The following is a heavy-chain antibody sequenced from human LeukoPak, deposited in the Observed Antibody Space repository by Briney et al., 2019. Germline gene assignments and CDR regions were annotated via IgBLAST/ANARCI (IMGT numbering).Heavy chain of an antibody. CDR2: IKQDGSAK. J-gene: IGHJ4*02. CDR3: ATNWGLDY. Sequence: PGRSLRLSCAASGFTFSSYAIHWVRQAPGKGLEWVANIKQDGSAKYYVDSVKGRFTISRDNAKNSLYLQMNSLRAEDTAVYYCATNWGLDYWGQGTLVTVSS. V-gene: IGHV3-7*01. D-gene: IGHD7-27*01. CDR1: GFTFSSYA.